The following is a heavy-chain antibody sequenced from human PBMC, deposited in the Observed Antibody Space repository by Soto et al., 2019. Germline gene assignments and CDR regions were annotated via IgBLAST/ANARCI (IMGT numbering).Heavy chain of an antibody. Sequence: QVHLQQWGAGLLKPSETLSLTCAVYGGTFSGYYWSWIRQPPGKGLEWIGEINHSGTTNYNPSLKIRVTISMDPSKNQSSLKLSSVTAADTAVYYCASTAGILLWFGELRYYFDFWGQGTLVTV. CDR1: GGTFSGYY. CDR2: INHSGTT. CDR3: ASTAGILLWFGELRYYFDF. D-gene: IGHD3-10*01. J-gene: IGHJ4*02. V-gene: IGHV4-34*01.